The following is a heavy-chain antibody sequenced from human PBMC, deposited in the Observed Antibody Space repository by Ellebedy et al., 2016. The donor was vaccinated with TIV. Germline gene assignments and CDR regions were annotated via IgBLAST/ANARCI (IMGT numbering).Heavy chain of an antibody. J-gene: IGHJ4*02. D-gene: IGHD3-22*01. Sequence: SVKVSXXASGGTFSSYAISWVRQAPGQGLEWMGGIIPIFGTANYAQKFQGRVTITADESTSTAYMELSSLRSEDTAVYYCARYYYDSSGYDYWGQGTLVTVSS. CDR2: IIPIFGTA. V-gene: IGHV1-69*13. CDR1: GGTFSSYA. CDR3: ARYYYDSSGYDY.